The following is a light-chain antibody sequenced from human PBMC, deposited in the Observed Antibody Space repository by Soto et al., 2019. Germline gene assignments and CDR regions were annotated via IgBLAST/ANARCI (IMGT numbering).Light chain of an antibody. Sequence: EIVLTQSPATLSLSPGERATLSCRASQSVSSYLAWYQQKPGQAPRLLIYDASNRAPGIPARFSASGSGTDTNLTISSREPEDVAVYYCQHRSNCPPEFTFGPGTKVDIK. CDR3: QHRSNCPPEFT. CDR2: DAS. V-gene: IGKV3-11*01. J-gene: IGKJ3*01. CDR1: QSVSSY.